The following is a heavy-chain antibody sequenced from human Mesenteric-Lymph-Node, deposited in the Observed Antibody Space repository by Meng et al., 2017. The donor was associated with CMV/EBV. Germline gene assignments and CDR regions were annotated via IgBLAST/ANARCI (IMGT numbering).Heavy chain of an antibody. Sequence: GGSLRLSCAASGFTFSNYGMHWVRQAPGKGLEWVAFIQSDGSNKYYADSVKGRFTISRDNSKNTLYLQMNTLRAEDTAVYYCATAAGAGSWTHPWGQGTTVTVSS. CDR3: ATAAGAGSWTHP. CDR2: IQSDGSNK. D-gene: IGHD6-19*01. V-gene: IGHV3-30*02. CDR1: GFTFSNYG. J-gene: IGHJ6*02.